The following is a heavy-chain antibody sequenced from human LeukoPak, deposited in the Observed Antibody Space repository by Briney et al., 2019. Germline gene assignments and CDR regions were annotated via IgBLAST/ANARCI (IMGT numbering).Heavy chain of an antibody. CDR1: GFTFSSHA. J-gene: IGHJ4*02. CDR2: VSGGGGST. Sequence: GGSLRLSCAASGFTFSSHAVSWVRQPPGKGLEWVSSVSGGGGSTYYADSVKGRFTISRDNSKNTLYLQMNSLRAEDTAVYYCAKDSSSQSYWGQGTLVTVSS. V-gene: IGHV3-23*01. CDR3: AKDSSSQSY.